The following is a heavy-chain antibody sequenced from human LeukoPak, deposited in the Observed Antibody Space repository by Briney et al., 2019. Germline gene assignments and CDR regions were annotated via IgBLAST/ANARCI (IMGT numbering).Heavy chain of an antibody. CDR3: ARDHRAIAVAGTGIYYYYGMDV. J-gene: IGHJ6*02. CDR1: GFMFSSNW. CDR2: ISSSSSTI. D-gene: IGHD6-19*01. Sequence: GGSLRLSCAASGFMFSSNWMSWVRQAPGKGLEWVSYISSSSSTIYYADSVKGRFTTSRDNAKNSLYLQMNSLRAEDTAVYYCARDHRAIAVAGTGIYYYYGMDVWGQGTTVTVSS. V-gene: IGHV3-48*01.